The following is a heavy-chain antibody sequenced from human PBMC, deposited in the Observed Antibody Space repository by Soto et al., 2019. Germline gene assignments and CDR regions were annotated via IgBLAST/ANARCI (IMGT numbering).Heavy chain of an antibody. D-gene: IGHD3-3*01. Sequence: EVQLVESGGGLVQPGGSLRLSCAASGFTFSSYEMNWVRQAPGKGLEWVSYITSSGSTIYYADSVKGRFTISRDNAKNSLYLQMNSLRAEDTAVYYCARDLNDFWSGYLSLDYWGQGTLVTVSS. CDR1: GFTFSSYE. CDR2: ITSSGSTI. CDR3: ARDLNDFWSGYLSLDY. V-gene: IGHV3-48*03. J-gene: IGHJ4*02.